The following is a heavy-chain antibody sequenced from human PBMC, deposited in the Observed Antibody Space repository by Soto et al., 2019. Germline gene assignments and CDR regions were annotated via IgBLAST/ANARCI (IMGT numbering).Heavy chain of an antibody. D-gene: IGHD2-2*01. CDR3: SRPEPFTPAGPY. Sequence: SETLSLTCTVSGDSITSSYWSWLRQPPGKGLEWIADIHHSGVTNYNPSLKSRVIISLDRSKNQFSLQLNSMTAADTAVYYCSRPEPFTPAGPYWGQGTLVTVSS. J-gene: IGHJ4*02. V-gene: IGHV4-4*02. CDR1: GDSITSSYW. CDR2: IHHSGVT.